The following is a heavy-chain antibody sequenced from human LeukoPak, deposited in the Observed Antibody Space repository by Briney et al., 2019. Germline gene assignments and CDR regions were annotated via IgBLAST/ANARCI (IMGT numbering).Heavy chain of an antibody. CDR3: VRRVYCSSTSCSTLIDY. CDR2: IKQDGSEK. D-gene: IGHD2-2*01. Sequence: GGSLRLSCAASGFTFSSYWMSWVRQAPGKGLEWMANIKQDGSEKYYVDSVKGRFTISRDNAKNSLYLQMNSLRVEDTAVYYCVRRVYCSSTSCSTLIDYWGQGTLVTVSS. J-gene: IGHJ4*02. V-gene: IGHV3-7*01. CDR1: GFTFSSYW.